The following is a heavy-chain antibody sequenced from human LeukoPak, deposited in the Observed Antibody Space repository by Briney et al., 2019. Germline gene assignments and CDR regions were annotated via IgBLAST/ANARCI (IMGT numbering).Heavy chain of an antibody. CDR3: AKIRIRYFDLEIDY. D-gene: IGHD3-9*01. V-gene: IGHV3-30*18. CDR2: ISYDGSNK. J-gene: IGHJ4*02. CDR1: GFTFSSYG. Sequence: PGGSLRLSCAASGFTFSSYGMHWVRQAPGKGLEWVAVISYDGSNKYYADSVKGRFTISRDNSKNTLYLQMNSLRAEDTAVYYCAKIRIRYFDLEIDYWGQGTLVTVSS.